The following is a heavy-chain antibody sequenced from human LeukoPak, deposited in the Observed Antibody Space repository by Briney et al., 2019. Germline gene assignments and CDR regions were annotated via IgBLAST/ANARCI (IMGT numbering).Heavy chain of an antibody. J-gene: IGHJ4*02. CDR1: GFTFNSYA. D-gene: IGHD2-15*01. CDR2: IFGSGGSP. V-gene: IGHV3-23*01. Sequence: GGSLRLSCAASGFTFNSYAMYWVRQAPGKGLEWISGIFGSGGSPHYADSVKGRFTISRDNSQEIVYLQLDNLRVEDAALYYCGKTTVGYSSGRYPGWPVDYWGQGALVTVSS. CDR3: GKTTVGYSSGRYPGWPVDY.